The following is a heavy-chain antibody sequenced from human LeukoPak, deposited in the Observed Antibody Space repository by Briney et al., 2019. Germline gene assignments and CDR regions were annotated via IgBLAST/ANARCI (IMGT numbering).Heavy chain of an antibody. J-gene: IGHJ6*03. CDR3: ARRKKENTSYYYYYMYV. Sequence: PSETLSLTCTVSGGSISSYYWSWIRQPPGKGLEWIGYIYTSGSTNYNPSLKSRVTISVDTSKNQFSLKLSSVTAADTAVYYCARRKKENTSYYYYYMYVWGKGTTVTVSS. CDR2: IYTSGST. CDR1: GGSISSYY. D-gene: IGHD3-16*01. V-gene: IGHV4-4*09.